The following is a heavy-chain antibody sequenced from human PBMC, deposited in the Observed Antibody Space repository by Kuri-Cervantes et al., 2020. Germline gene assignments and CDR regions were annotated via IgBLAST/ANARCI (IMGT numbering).Heavy chain of an antibody. Sequence: ASVKVSCKASGYTFTSYYMHWVRQAPGQGLEWMGIINPNSGGTNYAQKFQGRVTMTRDTSISTAYMELSRLRSDDTAVYYCARAEMATIIGGWGQGTLVTVSS. CDR2: INPNSGGT. V-gene: IGHV1-2*02. CDR1: GYTFTSYY. D-gene: IGHD5-24*01. J-gene: IGHJ4*02. CDR3: ARAEMATIIGG.